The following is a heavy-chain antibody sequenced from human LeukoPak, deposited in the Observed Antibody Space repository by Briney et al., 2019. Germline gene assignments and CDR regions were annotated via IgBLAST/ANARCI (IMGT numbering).Heavy chain of an antibody. V-gene: IGHV4-39*01. CDR2: IYYSGST. Sequence: PSETLSLTCTVSGGSISSYYWGWIRQPPGKGLEWIGSIYYSGSTYYNPSLKSRVTISVDMSKNQFSLKLSSVTAADTAVYYCATSAPYYYDSRGAFDIWGQGTMVTVSS. J-gene: IGHJ3*02. D-gene: IGHD3-22*01. CDR1: GGSISSYY. CDR3: ATSAPYYYDSRGAFDI.